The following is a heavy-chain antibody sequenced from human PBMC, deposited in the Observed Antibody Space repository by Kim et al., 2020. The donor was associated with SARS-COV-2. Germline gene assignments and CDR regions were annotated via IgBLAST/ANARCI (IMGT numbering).Heavy chain of an antibody. D-gene: IGHD6-13*01. CDR2: ISYDGSNK. V-gene: IGHV3-30*18. CDR3: AKEEWGSSWYGGWGY. Sequence: GGSLRLSCAASGFTFSSYGMHWVRQAPGKGLEWVAVISYDGSNKYYADSVKGRFTISRDNSKNTLYLQMNSLRAEDTAVYYCAKEEWGSSWYGGWGYWGQGTLVTVSS. CDR1: GFTFSSYG. J-gene: IGHJ4*02.